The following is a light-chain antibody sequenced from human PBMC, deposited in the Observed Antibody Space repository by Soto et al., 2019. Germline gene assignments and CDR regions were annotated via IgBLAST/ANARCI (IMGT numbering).Light chain of an antibody. J-gene: IGKJ5*01. CDR3: QQYGDSPIT. CDR2: GAS. CDR1: QSVSSSY. V-gene: IGKV3-20*01. Sequence: EMVLTQSPVTLSLSPGERATLSCRASQSVSSSYLAWYQQKPGQAPRLLISGASSRATGVPDRFSGNGSGTDFTLTITGLEPEDFALYYCQQYGDSPITFGQGTRLEIK.